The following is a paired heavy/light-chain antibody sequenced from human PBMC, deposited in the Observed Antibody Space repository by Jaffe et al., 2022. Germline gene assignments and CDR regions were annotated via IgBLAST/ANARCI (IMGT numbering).Light chain of an antibody. V-gene: IGKV4-1*01. J-gene: IGKJ4*01. Sequence: DIVMTQSPDSLAVSLGERATINCKSGQSVLYSSNNKNYLAWYQQKPGQPPRLLIYWASTRESGVPDRFSGSGSGTDFTLTISSLQAEDVAVYYCQQYYSTPLTFGGGTKVEIK. CDR1: QSVLYSSNNKNY. CDR3: QQYYSTPLT. CDR2: WAS.
Heavy chain of an antibody. CDR3: TRSPLPDNSGSYFDI. CDR2: IYYTGYI. J-gene: IGHJ3*02. Sequence: QVQLQESGPGLVKPSETLSLTCTVSGGSISGYYCNWIRQPPGKGLEWIAYIYYTGYINYNPSLKSRVTISLDTSKTQCSLRLSSVTAADTAVYYCTRSPLPDNSGSYFDIWGQGAMVTVSS. CDR1: GGSISGYY. D-gene: IGHD3-22*01. V-gene: IGHV4-59*01.